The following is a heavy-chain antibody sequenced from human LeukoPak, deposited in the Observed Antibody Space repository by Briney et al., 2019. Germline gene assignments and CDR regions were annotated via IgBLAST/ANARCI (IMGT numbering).Heavy chain of an antibody. CDR3: ARANTAMVTQRVNYYYYGMDV. CDR2: IYYSGST. D-gene: IGHD5-18*01. Sequence: PSETLSLTCTVSGGSISSGGYYWSWIRQHPGKGLEWIGYIYYSGSTYYNPSLKSRVTISVDTSKNQFSLKLSSVTAADTAVYYCARANTAMVTQRVNYYYYGMDVWGQGTTVTVSS. J-gene: IGHJ6*02. V-gene: IGHV4-31*03. CDR1: GGSISSGGYY.